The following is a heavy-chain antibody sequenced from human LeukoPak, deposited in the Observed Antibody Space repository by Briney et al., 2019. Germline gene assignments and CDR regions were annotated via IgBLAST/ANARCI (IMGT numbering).Heavy chain of an antibody. Sequence: AASVKVSCKASGYTFTSYDINWVRQATGQGLEWMGWMNPNSGNTGYAQKFQGRVTMTRNTSTSTAYMELSSLRSEVTAVYYCARYYDFWSGYSDRAFDYWGQGTLVTVSS. V-gene: IGHV1-8*01. D-gene: IGHD3-3*01. CDR3: ARYYDFWSGYSDRAFDY. CDR2: MNPNSGNT. CDR1: GYTFTSYD. J-gene: IGHJ4*02.